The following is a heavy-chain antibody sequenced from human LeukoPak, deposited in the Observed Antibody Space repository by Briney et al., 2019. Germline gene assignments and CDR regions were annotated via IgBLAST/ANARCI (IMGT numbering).Heavy chain of an antibody. Sequence: PSETLSLTCTVSGGSISTSSYYWGWIRQPPGKGLGWIGSIYYSGSTYYNSSLKSRVTISVDTSKNQFSLKLSSVTAADTAVYYCARASPSLNIVVVPASNWFDPWGQGTLVTVSS. CDR3: ARASPSLNIVVVPASNWFDP. D-gene: IGHD2-2*01. CDR1: GGSISTSSYY. V-gene: IGHV4-39*07. J-gene: IGHJ5*02. CDR2: IYYSGST.